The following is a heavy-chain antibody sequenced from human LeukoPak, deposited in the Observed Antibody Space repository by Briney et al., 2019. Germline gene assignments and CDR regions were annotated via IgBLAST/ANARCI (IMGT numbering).Heavy chain of an antibody. J-gene: IGHJ5*02. CDR3: ARGRRYEDWFDP. V-gene: IGHV1-8*01. CDR1: GFTFTSYD. CDR2: MNPNSGNT. D-gene: IGHD1-14*01. Sequence: ASVKVSCKASGFTFTSYDINWVRQAPGQGLEWMGWMNPNSGNTRYAQKFQGRVTITRDTSASTAYMELSSLRSEDTAVYYCARGRRYEDWFDPWGQGTLVTVSS.